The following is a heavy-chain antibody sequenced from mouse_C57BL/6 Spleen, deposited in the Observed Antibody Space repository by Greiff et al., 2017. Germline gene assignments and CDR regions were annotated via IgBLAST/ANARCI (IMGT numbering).Heavy chain of an antibody. V-gene: IGHV1-15*01. D-gene: IGHD2-2*01. J-gene: IGHJ2*01. CDR3: TRWGGYDLYYCDY. CDR2: IDPETGGT. CDR1: GYTFTDYE. Sequence: QVQLQQSGAELVRPGASVTLSCKASGYTFTDYEMHWVKQTPVHGLEWIGAIDPETGGTAYNQKFKGKAILTADKSSSTAYMELRSLTSEDSAVYYGTRWGGYDLYYCDYWGQGTTLTVSS.